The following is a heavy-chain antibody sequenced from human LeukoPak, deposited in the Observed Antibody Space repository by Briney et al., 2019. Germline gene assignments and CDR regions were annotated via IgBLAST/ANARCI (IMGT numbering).Heavy chain of an antibody. CDR2: IIPILGIA. V-gene: IGHV1-69*04. CDR1: GGTFSSYA. D-gene: IGHD2-2*01. CDR3: AGGGGVELGYCSSTSCYADG. J-gene: IGHJ4*02. Sequence: GASVKVSCKASGGTFSSYAISWVRQAPGQGLEWMGRIIPILGIANYAQKFQGRVTITADKSTSTAYMELSSLRSEDTAVYYCAGGGGVELGYCSSTSCYADGWGQGTLVTVSS.